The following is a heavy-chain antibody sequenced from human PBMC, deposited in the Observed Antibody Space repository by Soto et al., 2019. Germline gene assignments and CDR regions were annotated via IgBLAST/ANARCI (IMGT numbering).Heavy chain of an antibody. CDR3: VRVVAIPGYPDN. J-gene: IGHJ4*02. CDR2: IVPIVDTS. Sequence: QVQLVQSGAEVRQPASSVKVSCKTSGGTFSSYAISWVRQAPGQGLEWMGGIVPIVDTSTYAQKSQGRVTITADESTSTVYMELSSLRSDDTAVYDCVRVVAIPGYPDNWGQGTLVTVSS. V-gene: IGHV1-69*12. D-gene: IGHD5-12*01. CDR1: GGTFSSYA.